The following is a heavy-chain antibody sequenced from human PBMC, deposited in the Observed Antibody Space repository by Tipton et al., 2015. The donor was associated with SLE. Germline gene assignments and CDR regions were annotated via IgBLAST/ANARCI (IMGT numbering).Heavy chain of an antibody. CDR2: IYYSGST. Sequence: TLSLTCSVSGVSITSYYWTWIRQPPGKGLEWIGYIYYSGSTDYSPPLKSRVTISVDASKNQFSLKLNSVTAADTAVYYCARDGAVDVTAVNFDYWGPGTLVTVSS. CDR3: ARDGAVDVTAVNFDY. CDR1: GVSITSYY. J-gene: IGHJ4*02. D-gene: IGHD6-19*01. V-gene: IGHV4-59*01.